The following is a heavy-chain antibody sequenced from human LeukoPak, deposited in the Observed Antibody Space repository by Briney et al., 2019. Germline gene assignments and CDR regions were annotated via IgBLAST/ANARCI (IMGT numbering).Heavy chain of an antibody. CDR2: IYYSGST. D-gene: IGHD1-26*01. J-gene: IGHJ4*02. CDR1: VGSISSYF. V-gene: IGHV4-59*01. Sequence: SETLSLTCTVSVGSISSYFWTWIRQPPGKGLEWIGYIYYSGSTNYNPSLKSRVTISVDTSKNQFSLKLTSVTAADTAVYYCARGVNSGYFDYCGQGTLVTVSS. CDR3: ARGVNSGYFDY.